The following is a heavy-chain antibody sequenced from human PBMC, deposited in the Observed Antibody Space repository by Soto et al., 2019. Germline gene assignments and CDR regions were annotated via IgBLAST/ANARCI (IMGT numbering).Heavy chain of an antibody. Sequence: ASVEVSGKASGYSFTDYHIHWVRQAPGQGLEWLGRINPKSGGTSTAQKFQGWVTMTTDTSISTASMELTRLTSDDTAIYYCARGDSTDCSNGVCSFFYNHDMDVWGQGTTVTVSS. V-gene: IGHV1-2*04. CDR1: GYSFTDYH. CDR2: INPKSGGT. CDR3: ARGDSTDCSNGVCSFFYNHDMDV. J-gene: IGHJ6*02. D-gene: IGHD2-8*01.